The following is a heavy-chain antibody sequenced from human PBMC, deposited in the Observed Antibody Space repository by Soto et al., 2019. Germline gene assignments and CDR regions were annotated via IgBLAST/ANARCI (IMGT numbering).Heavy chain of an antibody. V-gene: IGHV3-30*03. CDR2: ISYDGDNE. Sequence: PGGSLRLSCAASGFTFSNYGMHWVRQAPGKGLEWVAIISYDGDNEYYADSVKGRFTISRDNGKISLYLQMNSLRAEDTAVYYCARGKAVDFWGQGTLVTVSS. J-gene: IGHJ4*02. CDR3: ARGKAVDF. CDR1: GFTFSNYG.